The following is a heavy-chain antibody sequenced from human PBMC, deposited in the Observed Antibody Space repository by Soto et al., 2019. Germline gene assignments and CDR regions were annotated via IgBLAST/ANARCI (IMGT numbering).Heavy chain of an antibody. V-gene: IGHV4-59*01. CDR3: AREGVVQGYYGMDV. CDR1: GGSISSYY. Sequence: PSETLSLTCTVSGGSISSYYWSWIRQPPGKGLEWIGYIYYSGGTNYNPSLKSRVTISVDTSKNQFSLKLSSVTAADTAVYYCAREGVVQGYYGMDVWGQGTTVTVSS. CDR2: IYYSGGT. D-gene: IGHD2-2*01. J-gene: IGHJ6*02.